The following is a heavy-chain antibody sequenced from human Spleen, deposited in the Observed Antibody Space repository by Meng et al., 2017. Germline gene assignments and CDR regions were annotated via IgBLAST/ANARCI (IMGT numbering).Heavy chain of an antibody. J-gene: IGHJ4*02. CDR3: ARQEGAFDY. CDR2: TNYKTKWYN. CDR1: GDSVSSNSAA. V-gene: IGHV6-1*01. D-gene: IGHD3-16*01. Sequence: LQKSGPGWVKPPRPLPLPCAISGDSVSSNSAAWTWPRQSPSRGLEWLGRTNYKTKWYNDYAVTVKSRITINPDTTKNQFSLQLTAVSPEETAVYYCARQEGAFDYWGQGTLVTVSS.